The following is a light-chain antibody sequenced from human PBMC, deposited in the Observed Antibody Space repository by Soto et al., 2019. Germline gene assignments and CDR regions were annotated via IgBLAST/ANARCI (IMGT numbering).Light chain of an antibody. Sequence: EIQMTQSPSSLSASVEDRVIITCRASQSISNHLNWYQQKPGKDPKLLIFAASSLQRGVRSRFSGSRSGPDFTLTISSLQPEDFAPYYCQQSYSSPPTFGQGTKVDIK. CDR2: AAS. CDR3: QQSYSSPPT. V-gene: IGKV1-39*01. CDR1: QSISNH. J-gene: IGKJ1*01.